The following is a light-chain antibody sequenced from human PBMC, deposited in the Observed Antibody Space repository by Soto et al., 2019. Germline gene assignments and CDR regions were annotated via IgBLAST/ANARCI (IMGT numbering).Light chain of an antibody. CDR1: SSDVGGYNY. J-gene: IGLJ1*01. CDR3: SSYTSSSTPYA. V-gene: IGLV2-14*01. Sequence: QSVLTQPASVSGSPGQSITISCTGTSSDVGGYNYVSWYQQHPGKAPKLMIYEVSNWPSGVSNRFSGSKSGNTASLTISGLQAEDEADYYCSSYTSSSTPYAFGTGTKVNVL. CDR2: EVS.